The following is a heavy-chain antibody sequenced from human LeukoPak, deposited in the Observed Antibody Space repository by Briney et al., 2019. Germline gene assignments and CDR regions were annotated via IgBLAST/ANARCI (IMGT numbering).Heavy chain of an antibody. V-gene: IGHV3-9*01. J-gene: IGHJ4*02. D-gene: IGHD7-27*01. Sequence: PGRSLRLSCAASGFTFDDYAMHWVRQAPGKGLEWVSGISWNSGSIGYADSVKGRFTISRDNARNSLFLQMNSLRAEDTAVYYCARGTWGLDYWGQGTLVTVSS. CDR1: GFTFDDYA. CDR2: ISWNSGSI. CDR3: ARGTWGLDY.